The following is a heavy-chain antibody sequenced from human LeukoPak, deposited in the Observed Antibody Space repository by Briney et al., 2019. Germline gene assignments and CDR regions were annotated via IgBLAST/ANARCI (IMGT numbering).Heavy chain of an antibody. D-gene: IGHD6-19*01. CDR1: GGSIFSSSYY. CDR2: IYYTGST. CDR3: ARHYNSGWYFDY. V-gene: IGHV4-39*01. Sequence: KASETLSLTCSVSGGSIFSSSYYWGWIRQPPGKGLEWIGSIYYTGSTFYNPSLKSRVTISVDTSKNQFSLKLSSVTAADTAVYYCARHYNSGWYFDYWGQGTLVTVSS. J-gene: IGHJ4*02.